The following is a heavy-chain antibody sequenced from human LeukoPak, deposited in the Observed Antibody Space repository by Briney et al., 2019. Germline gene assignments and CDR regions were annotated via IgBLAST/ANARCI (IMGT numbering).Heavy chain of an antibody. CDR3: ARGPGRDAYNFVSY. J-gene: IGHJ4*02. Sequence: GGSLRLSCAASGFTFSSYEMNWVRQAPGKGLEWGSYISSTGSTIYYADSVKGRFTISRDNAKNSLFLQMNSLRAEDTAVYYCARGPGRDAYNFVSYWGQGTLVTVSS. CDR1: GFTFSSYE. V-gene: IGHV3-48*03. D-gene: IGHD5-24*01. CDR2: ISSTGSTI.